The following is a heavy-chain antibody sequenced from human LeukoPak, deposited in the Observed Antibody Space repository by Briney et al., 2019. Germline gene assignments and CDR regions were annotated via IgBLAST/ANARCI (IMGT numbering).Heavy chain of an antibody. CDR3: AKWRRCGWSLDY. D-gene: IGHD6-19*01. J-gene: IGHJ4*02. Sequence: GGSLRLSCAASGLTVSSNYMTWVRHARGKGLEWVSVIYDGGGTYYADSMKGRFTISRDNFKNTLYLQMNSLRAEDTAVYYCAKWRRCGWSLDYWGQGTLVTVSS. V-gene: IGHV3-53*01. CDR1: GLTVSSNY. CDR2: IYDGGGT.